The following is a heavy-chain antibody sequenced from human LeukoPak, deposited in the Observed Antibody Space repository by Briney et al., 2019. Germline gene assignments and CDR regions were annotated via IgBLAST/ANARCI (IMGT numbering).Heavy chain of an antibody. D-gene: IGHD3-10*02. Sequence: PGGSLRLPCAASEFTVSNNNMNWVRQAPGQGLEWVSVIYSGGNTYYADSVKGRFTISRDNAKTSLYLQMNSLRAEDTAVYYCAELGITMIGGVWGKGTTVTISS. CDR1: EFTVSNNN. V-gene: IGHV3-66*01. CDR2: IYSGGNT. J-gene: IGHJ6*04. CDR3: AELGITMIGGV.